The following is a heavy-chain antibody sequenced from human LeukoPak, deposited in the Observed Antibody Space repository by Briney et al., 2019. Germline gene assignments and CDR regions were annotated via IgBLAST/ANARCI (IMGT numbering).Heavy chain of an antibody. CDR2: INHSGST. CDR3: ARPNGVYAMRYFQH. V-gene: IGHV4-34*01. J-gene: IGHJ1*01. Sequence: SETLSLTCAVYGGSFSGYYWSWIRQPPGKGLEWIGEINHSGSTNYNPSLKSRVTISVDTSKNQFSLKLSSVTAADTAVYYCARPNGVYAMRYFQHWGQGTLVTVSS. CDR1: GGSFSGYY. D-gene: IGHD2-8*01.